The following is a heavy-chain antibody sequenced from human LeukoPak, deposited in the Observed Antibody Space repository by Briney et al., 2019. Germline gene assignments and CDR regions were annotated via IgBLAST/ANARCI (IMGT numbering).Heavy chain of an antibody. CDR1: GGSISSSNW. Sequence: SGTLSLTCAVSGGSISSSNWWSWVRPPPGKGLEWIGGIYHSGSTNYNPSLKSRVTISVDKSKNQFSLKLSSVTAADTAVYYCARGRVRGVIITPYYYYGMDVWGKGTTVTVSS. J-gene: IGHJ6*04. V-gene: IGHV4-4*02. CDR2: IYHSGST. D-gene: IGHD3-10*01. CDR3: ARGRVRGVIITPYYYYGMDV.